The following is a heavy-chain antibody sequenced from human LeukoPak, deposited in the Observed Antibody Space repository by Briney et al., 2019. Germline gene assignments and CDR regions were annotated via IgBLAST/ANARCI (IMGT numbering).Heavy chain of an antibody. CDR3: ARDRELGY. V-gene: IGHV4-59*01. CDR2: IYNSGST. Sequence: SETLSLTCSVSGDSISIYYWSWIRQPPGKGLVWIGYIYNSGSTNYNPSLKSRVTISVDTSKNQFSLKLTSVTAADTAVYYCARDRELGYWGQGTLVTVSS. CDR1: GDSISIYY. D-gene: IGHD3-10*01. J-gene: IGHJ4*02.